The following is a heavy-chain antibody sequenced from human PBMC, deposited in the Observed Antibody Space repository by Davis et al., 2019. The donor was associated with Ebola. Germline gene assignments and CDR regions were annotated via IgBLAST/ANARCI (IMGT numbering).Heavy chain of an antibody. CDR2: IAHDGINK. CDR3: VKGPRVYSSSSLVY. J-gene: IGHJ4*02. V-gene: IGHV3-30-3*01. CDR1: GFTFSSFA. D-gene: IGHD6-6*01. Sequence: GESLKISCAASGFTFSSFAMHWVRQSPAKGLEWLAVIAHDGINKYYADSVKGRSTISRDNSKNTLYLQMNSLRAEDTAVYYCVKGPRVYSSSSLVYWGQGTLVTVSS.